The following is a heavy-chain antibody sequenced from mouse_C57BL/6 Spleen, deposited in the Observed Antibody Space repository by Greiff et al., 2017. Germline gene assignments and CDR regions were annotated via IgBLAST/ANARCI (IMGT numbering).Heavy chain of an antibody. Sequence: QVQLQQPGAELVRPGSSVKLSCKASGYTFTSYWMDWVKQRPGQGLERIGNIYPSDSETHYNQKFKDKATLTVDKSSSTGYMQLSSLTSEDSAVXFCARDYGSSSYYAMDDWGQGTSVTVSS. CDR3: ARDYGSSSYYAMDD. D-gene: IGHD1-1*01. CDR1: GYTFTSYW. CDR2: IYPSDSET. J-gene: IGHJ4*01. V-gene: IGHV1-61*01.